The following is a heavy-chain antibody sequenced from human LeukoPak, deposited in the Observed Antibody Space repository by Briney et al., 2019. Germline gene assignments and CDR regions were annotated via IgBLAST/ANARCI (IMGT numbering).Heavy chain of an antibody. D-gene: IGHD6-19*01. CDR2: ISYDGSNK. V-gene: IGHV3-30-3*01. CDR1: GFTFSSYA. J-gene: IGHJ4*02. Sequence: GGSLRLSCAASGFTFSSYAMHWVRQAPGKGLEWVAVISYDGSNKYYADSVKGRFTISRDNSKNTLYLQMNSLRAEDTAVYYWARGPSIAVAGTPAYWGQGTLVTVSS. CDR3: ARGPSIAVAGTPAY.